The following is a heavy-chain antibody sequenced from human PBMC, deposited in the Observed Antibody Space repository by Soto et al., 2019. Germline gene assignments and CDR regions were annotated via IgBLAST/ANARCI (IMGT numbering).Heavy chain of an antibody. CDR3: ARQRTTVVTQAYFDY. V-gene: IGHV4-39*01. D-gene: IGHD2-21*02. Sequence: SETLSLTCIVSGESISSSSYYWGWIRQPPGKGLEWIGSIYYSGRTYYNPSFKSRVTISIDTSKNQFSLKLSSVTATDTAVYYCARQRTTVVTQAYFDYWGQGTLVTVSS. CDR2: IYYSGRT. CDR1: GESISSSSYY. J-gene: IGHJ4*02.